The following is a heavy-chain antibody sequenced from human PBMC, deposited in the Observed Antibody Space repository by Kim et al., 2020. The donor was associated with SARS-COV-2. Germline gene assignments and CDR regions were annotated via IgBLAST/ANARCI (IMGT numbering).Heavy chain of an antibody. J-gene: IGHJ5*02. Sequence: GGSLRLSCAASGFTFSSFWMTWVRQPPGKGLEWVANIKQDGSEKNYVDSVKGRFTISRDNAKNSLYLQMNSLRTEDTAVYYCVRGGSWYNSWGQGTLVT. V-gene: IGHV3-7*03. CDR1: GFTFSSFW. CDR3: VRGGSWYNS. D-gene: IGHD6-13*01. CDR2: IKQDGSEK.